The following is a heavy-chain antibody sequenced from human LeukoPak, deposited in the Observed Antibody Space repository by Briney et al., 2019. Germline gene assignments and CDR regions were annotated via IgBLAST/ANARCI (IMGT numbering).Heavy chain of an antibody. CDR2: ITGSGGRT. D-gene: IGHD3-10*01. CDR1: GFTFSSYA. J-gene: IGHJ4*02. Sequence: GGSLRLSCAASGFTFSSYAMNWVRQAPGKGLEWVSAITGSGGRTYYADSVKGRFTISRDNSKNTLYLQMNSLRAEDTAIYYCAKDGSALWFGALSSYFDYWGQGTLVTVSS. V-gene: IGHV3-23*01. CDR3: AKDGSALWFGALSSYFDY.